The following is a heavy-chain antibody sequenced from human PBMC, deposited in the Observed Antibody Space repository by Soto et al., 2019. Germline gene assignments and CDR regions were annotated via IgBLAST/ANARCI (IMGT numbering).Heavy chain of an antibody. CDR3: ARHDCISSSCYYYYYYGMDV. V-gene: IGHV1-69*01. Sequence: GASVKVSCKASGGTFSSYAISWVRQAPGQGPEWMGGIIPIFDTANYAQKFQGRVTITADESTSTAYMELSSLRSEDTAVYYCARHDCISSSCYYYYYYGMDVWGQGTTVTVSS. CDR2: IIPIFDTA. D-gene: IGHD2-15*01. CDR1: GGTFSSYA. J-gene: IGHJ6*02.